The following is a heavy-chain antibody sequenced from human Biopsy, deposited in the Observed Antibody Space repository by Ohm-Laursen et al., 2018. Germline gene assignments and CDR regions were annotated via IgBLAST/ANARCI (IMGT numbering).Heavy chain of an antibody. CDR2: IYWDDDK. CDR3: VHRRMTPSEFDY. V-gene: IGHV2-5*02. CDR1: GFSLTSRGEG. Sequence: TQTLTLTSAFSGFSLTSRGEGVGWLLQPPGKAPEWLALIYWDDDKFYNPSLESRLTITKDTSKNQVLLIMTNMDPVDTATYFCVHRRMTPSEFDYWGQGTLVTVSS. J-gene: IGHJ4*02.